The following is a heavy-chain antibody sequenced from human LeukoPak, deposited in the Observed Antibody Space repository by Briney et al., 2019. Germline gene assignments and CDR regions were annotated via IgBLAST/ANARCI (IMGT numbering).Heavy chain of an antibody. Sequence: SETLSLTCTVSGVSISSYYWSWIRQPPGKGLEWIGYIYYSGSTNYSPSLKSRATISLDTSKNHFSLNLTSVTAADAAAYYCARGYGSGSYYPYYYGVDVWGQGTTVIVSS. V-gene: IGHV4-59*01. D-gene: IGHD3-10*01. CDR3: ARGYGSGSYYPYYYGVDV. CDR2: IYYSGST. J-gene: IGHJ6*02. CDR1: GVSISSYY.